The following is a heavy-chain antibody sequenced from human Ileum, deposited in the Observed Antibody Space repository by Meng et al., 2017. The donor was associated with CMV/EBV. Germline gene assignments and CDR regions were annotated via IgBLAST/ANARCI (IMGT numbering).Heavy chain of an antibody. Sequence: GESLKISCAASGFKFSDYWMMWVRQAPGKGLEWVAHIKEDGSEKNYVDSVRGRFTISRDNAKSSLYLQLNSLRADDTAMYYCASHSGAWGQGTLVTVSS. CDR3: ASHSGA. CDR1: GFKFSDYW. CDR2: IKEDGSEK. V-gene: IGHV3-7*01. J-gene: IGHJ5*02. D-gene: IGHD1-26*01.